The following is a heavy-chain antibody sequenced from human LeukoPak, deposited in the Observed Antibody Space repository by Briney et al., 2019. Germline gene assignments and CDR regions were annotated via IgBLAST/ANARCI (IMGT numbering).Heavy chain of an antibody. CDR3: ARSRGGFYHY. J-gene: IGHJ4*02. CDR1: GFTFNSSA. Sequence: GGSLRLSCAASGFTFNSSAMTWVRQAPGKGLVWVSRFDTDGSKTTYADSVKGRFTISRDNAKNTLYLQMNSLRVEDTAVYYCARSRGGFYHYWGQGTLVTVSS. D-gene: IGHD2/OR15-2a*01. CDR2: FDTDGSKT. V-gene: IGHV3-74*01.